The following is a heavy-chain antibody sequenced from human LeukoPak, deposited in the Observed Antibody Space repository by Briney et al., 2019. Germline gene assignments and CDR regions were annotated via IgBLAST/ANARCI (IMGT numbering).Heavy chain of an antibody. V-gene: IGHV4-39*01. D-gene: IGHD3-10*01. CDR3: ARKTPGTSVDV. Sequence: PSETLSLTCTVSGDSISNSAYYWVWIRQPPGKGLEWIGTITNTGNTYSNPSLKSRVTISIDTSKTQISLKLTSVTAADTAVFYCARKTPGTSVDVWGQGTPDTVSS. CDR1: GDSISNSAYY. CDR2: ITNTGNT. J-gene: IGHJ6*02.